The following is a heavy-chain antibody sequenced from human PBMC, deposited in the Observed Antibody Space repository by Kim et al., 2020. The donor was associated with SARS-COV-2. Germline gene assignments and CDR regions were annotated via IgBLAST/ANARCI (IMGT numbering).Heavy chain of an antibody. V-gene: IGHV1-3*01. Sequence: ASVKVSCKASGYTFTRFAMHWVRQAPGQSLEWMGWINAENDETKYSQRFQGRVTITRDTSASTVYMELSSLRSEDTAVYYCARDGMDNMRGLQMGFWGQGSLVTVSS. D-gene: IGHD1-1*01. CDR3: ARDGMDNMRGLQMGF. CDR1: GYTFTRFA. CDR2: INAENDET. J-gene: IGHJ1*01.